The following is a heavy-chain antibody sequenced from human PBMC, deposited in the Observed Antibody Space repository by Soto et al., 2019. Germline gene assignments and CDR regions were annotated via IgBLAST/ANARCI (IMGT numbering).Heavy chain of an antibody. Sequence: QVQLVQSGAEVKKPGASVKVSCKASGYTFTNFGISWVRQAPGQGLEWMGWISAYNGNTNYAQKFQGRVTMTTDTCTSTAYMEVRSLGFDDTAVYYCARGGTPIAYWGKGTLVTVSS. D-gene: IGHD3-16*01. J-gene: IGHJ4*02. CDR1: GYTFTNFG. CDR2: ISAYNGNT. CDR3: ARGGTPIAY. V-gene: IGHV1-18*01.